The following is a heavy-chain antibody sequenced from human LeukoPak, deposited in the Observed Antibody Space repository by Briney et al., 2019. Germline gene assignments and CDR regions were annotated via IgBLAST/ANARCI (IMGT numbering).Heavy chain of an antibody. CDR1: GGSISSYY. J-gene: IGHJ4*02. V-gene: IGHV4-59*01. CDR2: IYYSGST. D-gene: IGHD6-19*01. Sequence: SETLSLTCTVSGGSISSYYWNWIRQPPGKGLEWIGYIYYSGSTNYNPSLKGRVTISVDTSKNQFSLKLSSVTAADTAVYYCARAPVDILAEAEEIWGQGTLVTVSS. CDR3: ARAPVDILAEAEEI.